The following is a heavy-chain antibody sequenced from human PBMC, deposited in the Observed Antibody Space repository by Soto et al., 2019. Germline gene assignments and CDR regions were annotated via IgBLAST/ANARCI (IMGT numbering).Heavy chain of an antibody. D-gene: IGHD4-17*01. CDR1: GGSVSSSSYY. V-gene: IGHV4-39*01. CDR2: IDYSGST. J-gene: IGHJ5*02. CDR3: AIRVRLLTTWFFSGFDP. Sequence: SETLSLTCTVSGGSVSSSSYYWGWIRQPPGKGLEWIGSIDYSGSTYYNPSLKSRVTISVDTSKNQFSLRLSSVTAADTAVYYWAIRVRLLTTWFFSGFDPWGQGTLVTVSS.